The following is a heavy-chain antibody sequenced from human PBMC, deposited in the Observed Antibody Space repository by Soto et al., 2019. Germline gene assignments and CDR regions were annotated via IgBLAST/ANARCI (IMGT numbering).Heavy chain of an antibody. D-gene: IGHD5-18*01. Sequence: QVQLVESGGGVVQPGRSLRLSCAASGFTFSSYAMHWVRQATGKGLEWVAVISYDGSNKYYADSVKGRFTISRDNSKNTLYLQMNSLRADDTAVYYCARDLGDIQLWLGYWGQGTLVTVSS. CDR2: ISYDGSNK. J-gene: IGHJ4*02. V-gene: IGHV3-30-3*01. CDR3: ARDLGDIQLWLGY. CDR1: GFTFSSYA.